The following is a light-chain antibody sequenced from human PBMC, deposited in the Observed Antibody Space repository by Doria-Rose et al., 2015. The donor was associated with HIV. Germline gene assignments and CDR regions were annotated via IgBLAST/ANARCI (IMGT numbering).Light chain of an antibody. CDR1: QSPLYTSKNY. Sequence: DIRVTQSPESLGMSLGERATLNCKSNQSPLYTSKNYLAWYQQKPGQPPNLLIYWASTRQSGVPARFSGSGSGTDFTLTISSLEAEDVAVYYCQQYYDTPSFGPGTTVDIK. J-gene: IGKJ3*01. CDR3: QQYYDTPS. CDR2: WAS. V-gene: IGKV4-1*01.